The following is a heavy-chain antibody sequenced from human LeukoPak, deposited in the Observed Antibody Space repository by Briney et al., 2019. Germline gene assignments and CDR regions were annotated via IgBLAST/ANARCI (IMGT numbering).Heavy chain of an antibody. CDR1: GYSFTSYW. CDR3: ARRLQTGGFDI. V-gene: IGHV5-51*01. D-gene: IGHD1-26*01. J-gene: IGHJ3*02. Sequence: GESLKISCKGSGYSFTSYWIGWVRQMPGKGLEWMGLIQPGDSQTRYSPSFQGQVTFSDDKSSTAYLQWSSLRASDTAIYYCARRLQTGGFDIWGQGTMVTVSS. CDR2: IQPGDSQT.